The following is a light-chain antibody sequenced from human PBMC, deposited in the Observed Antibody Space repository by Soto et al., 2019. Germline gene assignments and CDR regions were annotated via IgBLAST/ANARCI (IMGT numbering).Light chain of an antibody. CDR1: QSVRTY. J-gene: IGKJ1*01. CDR2: DAS. Sequence: EIVLTQSPVTLSLSPGERATLSCRASQSVRTYLAWYQVKPGQAPRLLIYDASRRASGVPARFSGSGSGTDFTLTISSLEPEDFAVYYCQQRHNWPRTFGQGTKV. V-gene: IGKV3-11*01. CDR3: QQRHNWPRT.